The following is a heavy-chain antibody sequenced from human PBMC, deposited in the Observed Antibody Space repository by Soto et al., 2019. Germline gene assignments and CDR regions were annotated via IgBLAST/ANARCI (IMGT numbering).Heavy chain of an antibody. J-gene: IGHJ6*03. CDR2: INSEGSST. Sequence: EVQLEESGGGLVQPGGSLRLSCVASGFTFSSNWVHWVRQAPGKGLVWVARINSEGSSTTYADSVKGRFTISRDNAKNTLFLQMNNLRAEDTAVYYCARSLPYYYYYYYMDVWGKGTTVTVSS. CDR3: ARSLPYYYYYYYMDV. CDR1: GFTFSSNW. V-gene: IGHV3-74*01.